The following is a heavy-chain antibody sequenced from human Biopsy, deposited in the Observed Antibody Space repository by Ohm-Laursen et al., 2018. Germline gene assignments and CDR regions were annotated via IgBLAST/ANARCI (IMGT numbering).Heavy chain of an antibody. CDR2: INHSGST. D-gene: IGHD1-20*01. Sequence: PSDTLSLTCAVYVGSFSGYYWTWIRQPPGKGLEWIGEINHSGSTNYNPSLKSRVSISVDTSKNQFSLKLNSVTAADTAVYYCARAGTAINGNSLGFDPWGQGTLITVS. CDR3: ARAGTAINGNSLGFDP. CDR1: VGSFSGYY. V-gene: IGHV4-34*01. J-gene: IGHJ5*02.